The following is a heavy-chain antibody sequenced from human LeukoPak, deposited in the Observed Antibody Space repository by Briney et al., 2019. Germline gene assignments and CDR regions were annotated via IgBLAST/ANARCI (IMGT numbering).Heavy chain of an antibody. CDR3: ARDRDDYGDLN. J-gene: IGHJ4*02. Sequence: GGSLRLSCAASGFTFSDYYMTWIRQAPGKGLEWVSYISYSGTTIYYADSVRGRFTISRDNAKKSLYLQMNSLRAEDTAVYYCARDRDDYGDLNWGQGTLVTVSS. V-gene: IGHV3-11*04. CDR1: GFTFSDYY. CDR2: ISYSGTTI. D-gene: IGHD4-17*01.